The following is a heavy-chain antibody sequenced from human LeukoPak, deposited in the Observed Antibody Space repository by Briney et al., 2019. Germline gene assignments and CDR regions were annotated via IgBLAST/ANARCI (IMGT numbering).Heavy chain of an antibody. CDR3: ARDISGYSDFDY. CDR1: GGSIISSSFS. D-gene: IGHD5-12*01. Sequence: PSDTLSLTCTVSGGSIISSSFSWGWIRQPPGKGLEWIGNFYYNGRTYYNPSLQSRVTISADTSKNQFSLKLSSVTAADTAAYYCARDISGYSDFDYWGQGTLVTVSS. J-gene: IGHJ4*02. CDR2: FYYNGRT. V-gene: IGHV4-39*07.